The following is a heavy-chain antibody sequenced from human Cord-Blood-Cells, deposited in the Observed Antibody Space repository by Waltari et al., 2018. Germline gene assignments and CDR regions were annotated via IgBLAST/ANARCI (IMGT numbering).Heavy chain of an antibody. CDR3: ARVPIMAAAGNGRAFDI. D-gene: IGHD6-13*01. CDR1: GYTFTSYD. J-gene: IGHJ3*02. V-gene: IGHV1-8*01. Sequence: QVQLVQSGAEVKKPGASVKVSCKASGYTFTSYDINWVRQATGQGLEWMGWMNPNSGNTGYAQKFQGRVTMTRNTSISTAYMELSSLRSEDTAVYYCARVPIMAAAGNGRAFDIWGQGTMVTVSS. CDR2: MNPNSGNT.